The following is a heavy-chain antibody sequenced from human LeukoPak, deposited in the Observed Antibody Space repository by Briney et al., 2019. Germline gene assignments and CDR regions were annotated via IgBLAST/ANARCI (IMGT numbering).Heavy chain of an antibody. Sequence: SETLSLTCAVYGGSFSGYYWSWIRQPPGKGLEWIGEINHGGSTNYNPSLKSRVTISVDTSKNQFSLKLSSVTAADTSVYFCARGSNYYESGKGWFDPWGQGTLVTVSS. D-gene: IGHD3-10*01. CDR1: GGSFSGYY. CDR2: INHGGST. V-gene: IGHV4-34*01. CDR3: ARGSNYYESGKGWFDP. J-gene: IGHJ5*02.